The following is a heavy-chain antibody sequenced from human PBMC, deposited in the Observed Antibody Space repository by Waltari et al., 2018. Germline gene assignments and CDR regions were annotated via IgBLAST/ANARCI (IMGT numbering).Heavy chain of an antibody. CDR2: INHRGST. CDR3: ARSRGWSYYFDY. D-gene: IGHD6-19*01. J-gene: IGHJ4*02. CDR1: GGSFSGYY. V-gene: IGHV4-34*01. Sequence: QVQLQQWGAGLLKPSETLSLTCAVYGGSFSGYYWSWIRQPPGKGLEWIGEINHRGSTNYNPSLKSRVTISVDTSKNQFSLKLSSVTAADTAVYYCARSRGWSYYFDYWGQGTLVTVSS.